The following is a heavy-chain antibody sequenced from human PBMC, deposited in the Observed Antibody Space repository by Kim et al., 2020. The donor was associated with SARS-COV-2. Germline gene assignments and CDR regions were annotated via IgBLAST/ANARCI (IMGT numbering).Heavy chain of an antibody. D-gene: IGHD3-3*01. CDR3: ARLIFYSLDV. J-gene: IGHJ6*03. CDR2: IGVYTGTT. V-gene: IGHV1-18*01. Sequence: QAPGHGLEWVGKIGVYTGTTYYAQKFQGRAILTTDTSTSTADMELRRLRPDDTGVYYCARLIFYSLDVWGTGTTVIVSS.